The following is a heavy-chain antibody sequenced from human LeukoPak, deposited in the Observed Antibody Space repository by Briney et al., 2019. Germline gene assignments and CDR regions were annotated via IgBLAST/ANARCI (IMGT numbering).Heavy chain of an antibody. Sequence: SETLSLTCTVSGGSISSGSYYWSWIRQPPGKELECIGYIYYSGSTDYNPSLKSRVTISLDTSKNQFSLKLSSVTAADTAAYYCARVSSSSGVDYWGQGTLVTVSS. J-gene: IGHJ4*02. D-gene: IGHD6-13*01. CDR3: ARVSSSSGVDY. CDR1: GGSISSGSYY. V-gene: IGHV4-61*01. CDR2: IYYSGST.